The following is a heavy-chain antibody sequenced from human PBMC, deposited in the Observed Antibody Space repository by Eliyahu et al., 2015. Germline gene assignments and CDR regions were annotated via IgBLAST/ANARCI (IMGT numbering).Heavy chain of an antibody. J-gene: IGHJ4*02. CDR2: ISGSGDST. V-gene: IGHV3-23*01. D-gene: IGHD2-15*01. CDR3: AKVLPVVVVAANQIDY. Sequence: EVQLLESGGGLVQPGGSLRLSCAASEFTFSSYAMNWVRQAPGKGLEWVSAISGSGDSTYYADSVKGRFTISRDNSKNTLYLRMNSLRAEDTAVYYCAKVLPVVVVAANQIDYWGQGTLVTVSS. CDR1: EFTFSSYA.